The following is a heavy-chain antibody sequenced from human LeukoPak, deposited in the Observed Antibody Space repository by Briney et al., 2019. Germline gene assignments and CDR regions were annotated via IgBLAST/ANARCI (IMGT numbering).Heavy chain of an antibody. CDR2: INPNSGGT. V-gene: IGHV1-2*02. CDR1: GYTFTGYY. Sequence: ASVKVSCKASGYTFTGYYMHWVRQAPGQGLEWMGWINPNSGGTSYAQKFQGRVTMTRDTSISTAYMELSRLRSDDTAVYYCARVKLVVVAATRRYYYGMDVWGQGTTVTVSS. D-gene: IGHD2-15*01. J-gene: IGHJ6*02. CDR3: ARVKLVVVAATRRYYYGMDV.